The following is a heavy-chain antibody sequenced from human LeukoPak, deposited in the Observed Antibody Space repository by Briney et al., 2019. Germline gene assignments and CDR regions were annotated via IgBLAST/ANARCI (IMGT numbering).Heavy chain of an antibody. D-gene: IGHD3-10*01. CDR2: IRYDGSNK. J-gene: IGHJ4*02. V-gene: IGHV3-30*02. CDR1: GFTFSSYS. Sequence: PGGSLRLSCAASGFTFSSYSMNWVRQAPGKGLEWVAFIRYDGSNKYYADSVKGRFTISRDNSKNTLYLQMNSLRAEDTAVYYCAKDQYGSGTLDYWGQGTLVTVSS. CDR3: AKDQYGSGTLDY.